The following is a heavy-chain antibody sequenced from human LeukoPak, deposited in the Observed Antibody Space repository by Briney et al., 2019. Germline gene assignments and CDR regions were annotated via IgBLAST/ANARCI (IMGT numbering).Heavy chain of an antibody. CDR3: ARDFWSGYYYFDH. CDR2: INPNSGGT. Sequence: ASVNVSCKASGYTFTVYYMHWVRQAPGQGLEWMGRINPNSGGTNYAQKFQGRVTMTRDTSISTAYMELSRLRSDDTAVYYCARDFWSGYYYFDHWGQGTLVTVSS. V-gene: IGHV1-2*06. CDR1: GYTFTVYY. D-gene: IGHD3-3*01. J-gene: IGHJ4*02.